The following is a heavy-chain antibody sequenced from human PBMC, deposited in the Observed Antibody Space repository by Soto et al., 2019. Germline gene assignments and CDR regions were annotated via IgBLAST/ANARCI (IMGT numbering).Heavy chain of an antibody. J-gene: IGHJ5*02. CDR2: IDGSGGIT. V-gene: IGHV3-23*01. CDR1: GFTFGTTD. D-gene: IGHD3-10*01. Sequence: HPGGSLRLSCAASGFTFGTTDMSWVRQAPGEGLEWVSTIDGSGGITYYADSVKGRFTISRDNSKNTVYLQMNSLRGDDTALYYCAKNSGWFNTWGQGALVTVSS. CDR3: AKNSGWFNT.